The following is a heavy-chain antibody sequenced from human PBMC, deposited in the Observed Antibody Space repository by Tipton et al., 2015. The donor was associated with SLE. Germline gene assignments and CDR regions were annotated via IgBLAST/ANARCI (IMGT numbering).Heavy chain of an antibody. J-gene: IGHJ4*02. CDR3: ARGKYYFDY. V-gene: IGHV3-66*02. CDR1: GFTFSSYA. Sequence: SLRLSCAASGFTFSSYAMSWVRQAPGKGLEWVSLTYKDGSTSYADSVKGRFTISRDNSKNTLYLQMNSLRAEDTAVYYCARGKYYFDYWGQGALVTVSS. CDR2: TYKDGST.